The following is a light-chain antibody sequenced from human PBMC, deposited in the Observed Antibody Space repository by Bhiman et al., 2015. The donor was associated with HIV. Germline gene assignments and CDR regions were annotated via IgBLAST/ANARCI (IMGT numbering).Light chain of an antibody. J-gene: IGLJ1*01. CDR1: TSDVGGYNY. Sequence: QSALTQPASVSGSPGQSITISCTGTTSDVGGYNYVSWYQQHPGKGPKLMIYDVSNRPSGVSNRFSGSKSGNTASLTISGLQAEDEADYYCSSYRSTSTLWVFGTGTQVTVL. CDR2: DVS. CDR3: SSYRSTSTLWV. V-gene: IGLV2-14*03.